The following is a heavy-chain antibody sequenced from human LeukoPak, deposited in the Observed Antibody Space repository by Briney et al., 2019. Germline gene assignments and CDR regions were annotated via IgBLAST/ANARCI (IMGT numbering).Heavy chain of an antibody. Sequence: LSGGSLRLSCAASGFTFSTCAMSWVRQAPGKGLEWVSGISGTTSGTYYADSVKGRFTISRDNSKNTLFLQVNSLRAEDTAVYYCSKVRTYFYHGLDVWGQGTTVTVSS. D-gene: IGHD1-14*01. CDR1: GFTFSTCA. CDR2: ISGTTSGT. V-gene: IGHV3-23*01. CDR3: SKVRTYFYHGLDV. J-gene: IGHJ6*02.